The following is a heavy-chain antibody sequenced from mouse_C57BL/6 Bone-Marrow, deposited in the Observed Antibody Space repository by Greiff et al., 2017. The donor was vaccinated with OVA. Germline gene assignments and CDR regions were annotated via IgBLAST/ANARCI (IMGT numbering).Heavy chain of an antibody. J-gene: IGHJ4*01. CDR2: IYPGNSDT. D-gene: IGHD2-3*01. V-gene: IGHV1-5*01. Sequence: VQLQQSGTVLARPGASVKMSCKTSGYTFTSYWMHWVKQRPGQGLEWIGAIYPGNSDTSYNQKFKGKAKLTAVTSASTAYMELSSLTNEDSAVYYCTRFDGYSYDYAGDYWGQGPSVTVSS. CDR1: GYTFTSYW. CDR3: TRFDGYSYDYAGDY.